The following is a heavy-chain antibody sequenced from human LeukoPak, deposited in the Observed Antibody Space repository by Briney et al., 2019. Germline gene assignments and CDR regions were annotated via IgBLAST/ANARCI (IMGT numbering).Heavy chain of an antibody. CDR2: IIPILGIA. CDR3: ARAGIAVAGIGGYYGMDV. D-gene: IGHD6-19*01. Sequence: GASVEVSCKASGCTFSSYAISWVRQAPGQGLEWMGRIIPILGIANYAQKFQGRVTITADKSTSTAYMELSSLRSEDTAVYYCARAGIAVAGIGGYYGMDVWGQGTTVTVSS. J-gene: IGHJ6*02. CDR1: GCTFSSYA. V-gene: IGHV1-69*04.